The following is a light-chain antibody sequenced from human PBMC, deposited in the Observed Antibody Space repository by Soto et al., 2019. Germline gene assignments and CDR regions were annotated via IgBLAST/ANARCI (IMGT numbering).Light chain of an antibody. J-gene: IGKJ1*01. CDR3: QQDCNLPPT. CDR2: GPS. CDR1: QSVSRSY. V-gene: IGKV3D-7*01. Sequence: PGERLTLSCRASQSVSRSYLTWYQQKPGQAPSLLIYGPSTRATSMPARFSGSGSGTDFTLTISSLLPEDFAVYYCQQDCNLPPTFVQGSKVEVK.